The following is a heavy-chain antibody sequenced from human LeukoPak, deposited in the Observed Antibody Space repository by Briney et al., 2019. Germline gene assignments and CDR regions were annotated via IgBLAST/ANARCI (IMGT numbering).Heavy chain of an antibody. CDR2: IYSGGST. CDR1: GFTVSSNY. CDR3: ARRLYSSSWSSFDY. Sequence: PGGSLRLSCAASGFTVSSNYMSWVRQAPGKGLEWVSVIYSGGSTYYADSVKGRFTISRDNSKNTLYLQMNSLRAEGTAVYYCARRLYSSSWSSFDYWGQGTLVTVSS. J-gene: IGHJ4*02. V-gene: IGHV3-53*01. D-gene: IGHD6-13*01.